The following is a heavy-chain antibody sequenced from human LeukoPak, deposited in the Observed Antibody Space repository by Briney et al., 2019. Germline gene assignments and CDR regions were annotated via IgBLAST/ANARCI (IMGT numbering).Heavy chain of an antibody. CDR3: AREGGGYSSGWYRYFDY. J-gene: IGHJ4*02. D-gene: IGHD6-19*01. Sequence: GGSLRLSCAAPGFTFSSYEMNWVRQAPGKGLEWVSYISSSGSTIYYADSVKGRFTVSRDNAKNSLYLQMNSLRAEDTAVYYCAREGGGYSSGWYRYFDYWGQGTLVTVSS. CDR1: GFTFSSYE. V-gene: IGHV3-48*03. CDR2: ISSSGSTI.